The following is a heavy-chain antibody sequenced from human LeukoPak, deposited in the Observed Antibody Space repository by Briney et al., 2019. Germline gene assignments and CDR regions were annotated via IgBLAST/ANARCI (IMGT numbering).Heavy chain of an antibody. CDR3: ARGEAVAAKNRAFDI. V-gene: IGHV3-30-3*01. D-gene: IGHD6-19*01. Sequence: GGSLRLSCAASGFTFSSYAMHWVRQAPGKGLEWVAAISYDGSNKYYADSVKGRFTISRDNSKNTLYLQMNSLRAEDTAVYYCARGEAVAAKNRAFDIWGQGTMVTVSS. J-gene: IGHJ3*02. CDR1: GFTFSSYA. CDR2: ISYDGSNK.